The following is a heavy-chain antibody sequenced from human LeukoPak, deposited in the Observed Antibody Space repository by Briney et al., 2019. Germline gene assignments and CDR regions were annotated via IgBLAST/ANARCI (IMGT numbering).Heavy chain of an antibody. CDR1: GGSISRGSYY. Sequence: PSQTLSLTCTVSGGSISRGSYYWSWIRQPAGKGLEWIGRIYAGGSTNYNPSVKSRVTILVDTSKNQFSLKLNSVTAADTAVYYCARGAVGAAYDYWGRGTLVTVSS. J-gene: IGHJ4*02. CDR3: ARGAVGAAYDY. D-gene: IGHD1-26*01. V-gene: IGHV4-61*02. CDR2: IYAGGST.